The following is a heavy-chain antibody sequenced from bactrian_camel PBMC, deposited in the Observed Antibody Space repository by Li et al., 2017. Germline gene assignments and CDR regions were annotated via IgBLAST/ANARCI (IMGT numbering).Heavy chain of an antibody. CDR2: VSDAGSTT. CDR3: TAQTTLALSIADFEH. Sequence: HVQLVESGGGLVQPGGSLRLSCAASDFIFSSYWMFWIRQAPGKGLEWVSSVSDAGSTTAYSDSTKGRFTISRDNAKNTAYLQMNDLKPEDTATYFCTAQTTLALSIADFEHWGQGTQVTVS. D-gene: IGHD1*01. J-gene: IGHJ6*01. V-gene: IGHV3S1*01. CDR1: DFIFSSYW.